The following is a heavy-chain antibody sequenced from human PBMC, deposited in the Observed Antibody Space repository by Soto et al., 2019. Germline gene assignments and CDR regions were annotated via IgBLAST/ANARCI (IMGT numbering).Heavy chain of an antibody. D-gene: IGHD2-2*01. CDR1: GFLFSSYN. V-gene: IGHV3-21*01. J-gene: IGHJ6*02. CDR3: AREGGYCTSTTCYDYGMDV. CDR2: TTTSGSYI. Sequence: EVQLVESGGGLVKPGGSLRLYCAASGFLFSSYNMNWVRQAPGKGLEWVSSTTTSGSYIYYADSVKGRFTISRDNAKNSLYLQMKSLRAEDTAVYYCAREGGYCTSTTCYDYGMDVWGQGTTVTVSS.